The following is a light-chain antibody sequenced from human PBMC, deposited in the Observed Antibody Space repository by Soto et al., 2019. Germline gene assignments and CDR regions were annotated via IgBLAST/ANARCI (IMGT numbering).Light chain of an antibody. CDR2: GAS. Sequence: DIQMTQSPSSLSASVGERVTITCRASQSISSYLNWYQQKPGKAPKLLIYGASSLQSGVPSRFSGSGSGTDFTLTISSLQPEDFATYYCQQSYSTLALTFGGGTKVEIK. V-gene: IGKV1-39*01. CDR3: QQSYSTLALT. J-gene: IGKJ4*01. CDR1: QSISSY.